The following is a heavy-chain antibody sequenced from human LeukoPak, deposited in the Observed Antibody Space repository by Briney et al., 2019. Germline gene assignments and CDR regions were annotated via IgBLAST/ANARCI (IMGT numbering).Heavy chain of an antibody. D-gene: IGHD4-17*01. CDR3: ARDGAYGERFDY. CDR1: GFTFSSCS. V-gene: IGHV3-21*01. Sequence: GGSLRLSCAASGFTFSSCSMNWVRQAPGKGLEWVSSISSSSSYIYYADSVKGRFTISRDNAKNSLYLQMNSLRAEDTAVYYCARDGAYGERFDYWGQGTLVTVSS. J-gene: IGHJ4*02. CDR2: ISSSSSYI.